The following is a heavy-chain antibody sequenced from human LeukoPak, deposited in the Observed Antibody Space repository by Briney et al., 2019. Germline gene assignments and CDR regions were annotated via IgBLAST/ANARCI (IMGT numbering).Heavy chain of an antibody. D-gene: IGHD3-10*01. J-gene: IGHJ4*02. Sequence: GGSLRLSCAASAFTFSSYSKNWVRQTPEKGRGWISYITSSSSSIHYADSVKGRFTVSRDNAKNSVYLQMNSLRDEDTAVYYCARHYYGSGSVDHWGQGTLVTVSS. CDR2: ITSSSSSI. V-gene: IGHV3-48*02. CDR3: ARHYYGSGSVDH. CDR1: AFTFSSYS.